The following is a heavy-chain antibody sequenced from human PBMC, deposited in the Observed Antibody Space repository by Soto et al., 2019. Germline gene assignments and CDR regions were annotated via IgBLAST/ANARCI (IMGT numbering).Heavy chain of an antibody. CDR3: TKEHTGGGGAYSPFDH. J-gene: IGHJ4*02. V-gene: IGHV3-9*01. CDR2: ISWNSHSM. D-gene: IGHD2-15*01. CDR1: GFNFDDFA. Sequence: EVQLVESGGGLVQPGRSLRLSCAASGFNFDDFAMYWVRQAPGKGLEWVSGISWNSHSMGYADSVKGRFTISRDNADNSVYLQMNCVRPEDTALYCCTKEHTGGGGAYSPFDHWGQGTLVTVSS.